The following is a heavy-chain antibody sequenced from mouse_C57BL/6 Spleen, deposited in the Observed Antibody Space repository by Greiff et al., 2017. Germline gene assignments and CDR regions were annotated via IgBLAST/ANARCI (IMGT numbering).Heavy chain of an antibody. CDR1: GFTFSDYG. D-gene: IGHD1-1*01. J-gene: IGHJ1*03. CDR3: ARGYYYGSSLYWYFEV. CDR2: ISSGSSTI. Sequence: DVMLVESGGGLVKPGGSLKLSCAASGFTFSDYGMHWVRQAPEKGLEWVAYISSGSSTIYYADTVKGRFTISRDNAKNTLFLQMTSLRSEDTAMYYCARGYYYGSSLYWYFEVWGTGTTVTVSS. V-gene: IGHV5-17*01.